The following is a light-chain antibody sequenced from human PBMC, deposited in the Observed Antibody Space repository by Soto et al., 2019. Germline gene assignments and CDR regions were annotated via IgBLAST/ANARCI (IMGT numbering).Light chain of an antibody. Sequence: TQPPSASETPGQRVSISCSGSGSNIGSNTVHWYQQLPGTAPKPLMYNNNQRPSGVPDRFSGSKSGTSASLAISGLQSEDEADHYCAAWDDSLSGYVFGTGTKVTVL. CDR3: AAWDDSLSGYV. CDR1: GSNIGSNT. V-gene: IGLV1-44*01. J-gene: IGLJ1*01. CDR2: NNN.